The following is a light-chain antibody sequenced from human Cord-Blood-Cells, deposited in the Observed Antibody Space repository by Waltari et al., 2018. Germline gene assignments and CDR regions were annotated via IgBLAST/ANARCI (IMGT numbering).Light chain of an antibody. CDR2: AAS. CDR1: QSISSY. J-gene: IGKJ1*01. Sequence: DIQITHSPSSLSASLGDRVTITCRASQSISSYLNWYQQKPGKAPKLLIYAASSLQSGVPSRFSGSGSGTDFTLTISSLQPEDFATYYCQQSYSTPWTFGQGTKVEIK. V-gene: IGKV1-39*01. CDR3: QQSYSTPWT.